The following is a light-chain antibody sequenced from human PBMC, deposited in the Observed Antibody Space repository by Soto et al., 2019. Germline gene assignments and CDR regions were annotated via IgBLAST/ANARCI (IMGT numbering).Light chain of an antibody. Sequence: EVVLTQSPATLSSSPGEGATLSCRASQSIGNYLAWYQQKPGQAPRLLIYATSNRATGIPARFSGSGSGTDFTLTISSLEPEDFAVYYCQQRSNWPPGRTFGQGTKVEIK. CDR1: QSIGNY. CDR3: QQRSNWPPGRT. V-gene: IGKV3-11*01. CDR2: ATS. J-gene: IGKJ1*01.